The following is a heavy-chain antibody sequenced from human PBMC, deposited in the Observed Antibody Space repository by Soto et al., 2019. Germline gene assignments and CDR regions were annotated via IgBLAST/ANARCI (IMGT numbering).Heavy chain of an antibody. V-gene: IGHV1-18*01. J-gene: IGHJ5*02. Sequence: QVPMVQSGTEVKKPGASVKVSCKASGYIFTTYSIAWVRQAPGQGLEWMGWISAYNGNTNYAQKFQGRVTMTTDTSTNTAYMELRSLRSDDTAVYFCAREAFRVHASWFDPWGQGTLVTVSS. CDR3: AREAFRVHASWFDP. CDR2: ISAYNGNT. D-gene: IGHD2-2*01. CDR1: GYIFTTYS.